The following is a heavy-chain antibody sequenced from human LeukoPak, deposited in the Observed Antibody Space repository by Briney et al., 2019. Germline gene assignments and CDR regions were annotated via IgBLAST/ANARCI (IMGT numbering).Heavy chain of an antibody. CDR1: GGSIRSYY. J-gene: IGHJ4*02. Sequence: PSETLSLTCTVSGGSIRSYYWSWIRQPPGKGLEWIGYIYYSGSTNYNPSLKSRVTISVDTSKNQFSLKLSSVTAADTAVYYCARGRLGYSSGWGYWGQGTLVTVSS. D-gene: IGHD6-19*01. CDR3: ARGRLGYSSGWGY. CDR2: IYYSGST. V-gene: IGHV4-59*01.